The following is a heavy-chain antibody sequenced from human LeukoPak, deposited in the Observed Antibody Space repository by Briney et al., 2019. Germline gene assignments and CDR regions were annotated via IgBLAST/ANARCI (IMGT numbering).Heavy chain of an antibody. CDR2: IRYDGSNK. J-gene: IGHJ6*03. V-gene: IGHV3-30*02. D-gene: IGHD2-2*01. Sequence: GGSLRLSCAASGFTFSSYGMHWVRQAPGKGLEWVAFIRYDGSNKYYADSVKGRFTISRDNSKNTLYLQMNSLRAEDTAMYYCAKSSVVPAANYYYYYMDVWGKGTTVTVSS. CDR1: GFTFSSYG. CDR3: AKSSVVPAANYYYYYMDV.